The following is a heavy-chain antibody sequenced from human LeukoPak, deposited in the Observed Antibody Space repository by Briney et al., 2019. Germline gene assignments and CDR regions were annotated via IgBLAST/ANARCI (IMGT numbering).Heavy chain of an antibody. CDR3: ARGFVARRSTMIVVVTTYGYYFDY. J-gene: IGHJ4*02. Sequence: GASVKVSCTASGYTFTSYDINWVRQATGQGLEWMGWMNPNSGNTGYAQTFQGRVTMTRNTSISTAYMELSSLRSEDTAVYYCARGFVARRSTMIVVVTTYGYYFDYWGQGTLVTVSS. CDR2: MNPNSGNT. V-gene: IGHV1-8*01. D-gene: IGHD3-22*01. CDR1: GYTFTSYD.